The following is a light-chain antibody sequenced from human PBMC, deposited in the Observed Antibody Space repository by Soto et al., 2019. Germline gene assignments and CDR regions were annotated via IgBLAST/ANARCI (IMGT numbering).Light chain of an antibody. CDR3: QQYHTSSIT. V-gene: IGKV1-5*01. J-gene: IGKJ5*01. Sequence: DIQMTQSPSTLSASVGDRVTITCRASQTISNWLAWYQQKPGKAPTLLIYDASTLERGVPSRFSGTGSGTELTISIDSLQPDDFETYYCQQYHTSSITFGQGTRLEIK. CDR2: DAS. CDR1: QTISNW.